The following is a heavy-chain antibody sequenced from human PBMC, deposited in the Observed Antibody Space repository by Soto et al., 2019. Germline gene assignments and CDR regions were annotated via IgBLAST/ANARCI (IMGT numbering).Heavy chain of an antibody. Sequence: GGSLTLSCSASGLPFSNYAIHWVRQAPGNWLGWMAFIWYDRSNEYYADSVKGRTTISRDNSKNQLYLQMNSLRAEDTAVYFCARGVYDPSYYYYGMDVWGQGTTVTVSS. D-gene: IGHD3-3*01. CDR3: ARGVYDPSYYYYGMDV. V-gene: IGHV3-33*08. CDR2: IWYDRSNE. CDR1: GLPFSNYA. J-gene: IGHJ6*02.